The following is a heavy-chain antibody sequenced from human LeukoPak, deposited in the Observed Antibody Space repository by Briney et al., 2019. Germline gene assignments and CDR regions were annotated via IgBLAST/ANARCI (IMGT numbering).Heavy chain of an antibody. D-gene: IGHD2-2*01. CDR3: ARGVVPAAFDY. J-gene: IGHJ4*02. CDR2: ISSSSDHI. V-gene: IGHV3-21*01. CDR1: GSTFSSYS. Sequence: NPGGSLRLSCAASGSTFSSYSMNWLRQAPGKGLEWVSSISSSSDHIAYADSVKGRFTISRDNAKNALYLQVNSLRAEDTAVYYCARGVVPAAFDYWGQGTLVTVSS.